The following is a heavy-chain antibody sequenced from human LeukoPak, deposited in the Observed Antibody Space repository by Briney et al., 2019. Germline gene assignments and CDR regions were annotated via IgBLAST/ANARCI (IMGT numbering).Heavy chain of an antibody. CDR2: TIPIFGST. CDR1: GGIFTTYA. J-gene: IGHJ3*02. Sequence: SVKVSCKASGGIFTTYAINWVRQAPGQGLEWMGRTIPIFGSTYYAQKFQRRATITADKSTSTAYMELSSLRSEDTAMYYCARDSPIPNPDCTGGTCLTMGGPFDIWGQGTMVTVSS. CDR3: ARDSPIPNPDCTGGTCLTMGGPFDI. D-gene: IGHD2-15*01. V-gene: IGHV1-69*06.